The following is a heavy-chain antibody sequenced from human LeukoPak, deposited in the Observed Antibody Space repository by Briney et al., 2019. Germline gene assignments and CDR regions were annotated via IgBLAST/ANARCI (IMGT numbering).Heavy chain of an antibody. V-gene: IGHV3-23*01. CDR3: AREVLGYTYGPRDYYFDY. D-gene: IGHD5-18*01. J-gene: IGHJ4*02. Sequence: GGSLRLSCTASGFTFTSYPLNWVRQAPGKGLEWVSGISAGATTYYADSVQGRFTISRDNSNNMVYLQMNSLRAEDTAVFYCAREVLGYTYGPRDYYFDYWGQGTLVTVSS. CDR1: GFTFTSYP. CDR2: ISAGATT.